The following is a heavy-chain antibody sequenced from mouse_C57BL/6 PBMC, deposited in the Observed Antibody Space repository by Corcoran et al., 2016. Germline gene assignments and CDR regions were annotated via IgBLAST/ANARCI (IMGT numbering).Heavy chain of an antibody. D-gene: IGHD1-1*01. Sequence: QVQLQQSGAELARPGASVKLSCKASGYTFTSYGISWVKQRTGQGLEWIGEIYPRSGNTYYNEKFKGKATLTADKSSSTAYMELRSLTSEDSAVYFCASEGGYYGSSGAYWGQGTLVTVSA. CDR1: GYTFTSYG. J-gene: IGHJ3*01. V-gene: IGHV1-81*01. CDR3: ASEGGYYGSSGAY. CDR2: IYPRSGNT.